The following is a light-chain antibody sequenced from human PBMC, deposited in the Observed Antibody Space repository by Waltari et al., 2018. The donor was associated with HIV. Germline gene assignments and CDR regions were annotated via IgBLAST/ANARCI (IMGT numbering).Light chain of an antibody. CDR2: NST. Sequence: QSVLTQPPSAPGTPGQRIILPCSGSSSNIGSDAVYWYQQFPGTAPKLLIFNSTQRPSGVPDRFSASKSGTSASLAISGLQSDDEADYYCATWDHELDSWVFGGGTKLTVL. J-gene: IGLJ3*02. CDR3: ATWDHELDSWV. V-gene: IGLV1-44*01. CDR1: SSNIGSDA.